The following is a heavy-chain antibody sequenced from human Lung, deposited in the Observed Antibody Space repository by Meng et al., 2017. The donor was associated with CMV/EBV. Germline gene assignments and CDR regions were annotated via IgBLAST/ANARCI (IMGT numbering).Heavy chain of an antibody. D-gene: IGHD6-19*01. J-gene: IGHJ4*02. Sequence: QVQLHEAGPGLVKPSGTRALTCAVSGGSISSSNWWSWVRQPPGKGLEWIGEIYHSGSTNYNPSLKSRVTISVDKSKNQFSLKLSSVTAADTAVYYCASFPPPGKQWLVTDYWGQGTLVTVSS. V-gene: IGHV4-4*02. CDR2: IYHSGST. CDR1: GGSISSSNW. CDR3: ASFPPPGKQWLVTDY.